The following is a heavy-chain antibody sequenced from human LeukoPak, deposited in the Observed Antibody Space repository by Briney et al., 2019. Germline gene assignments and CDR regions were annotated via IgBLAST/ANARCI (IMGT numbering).Heavy chain of an antibody. CDR2: INQEGSEK. J-gene: IGHJ3*02. V-gene: IGHV3-7*01. CDR3: ARPRGPADAFDI. CDR1: GFTFSSCW. Sequence: GGSLRLSCAASGFTFSSCWMNWFRQAPGKGLEWVGNINQEGSEKHYVNSVRGRFTISRDNAKNSLYLQMNSLRAEDTAVYYCARPRGPADAFDIWGQGTMVTVSS. D-gene: IGHD3-16*01.